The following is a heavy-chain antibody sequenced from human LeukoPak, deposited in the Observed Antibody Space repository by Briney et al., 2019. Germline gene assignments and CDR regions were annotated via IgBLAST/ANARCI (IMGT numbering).Heavy chain of an antibody. CDR2: IRSKAYGGTT. Sequence: GGSLRLSCTASGFTFGDYAMSWFRQAPGKGLEWVGFIRSKAYGGTTEYAASVKGRFTISRDDSKSIAYLQMNSLKTEDTAVYYCTQDSADGYYYYGMDVWGQGTTVTVSS. D-gene: IGHD2-15*01. CDR3: TQDSADGYYYYGMDV. V-gene: IGHV3-49*03. J-gene: IGHJ6*02. CDR1: GFTFGDYA.